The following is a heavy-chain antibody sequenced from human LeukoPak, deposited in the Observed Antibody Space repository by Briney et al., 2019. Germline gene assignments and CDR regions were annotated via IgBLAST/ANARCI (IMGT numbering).Heavy chain of an antibody. D-gene: IGHD6-19*01. J-gene: IGHJ4*02. CDR1: GFTFSSYA. CDR2: ISYDGSNK. V-gene: IGHV3-30-3*01. CDR3: ARNSDSGWYLEALDY. Sequence: QTGGSLRLSCAASGFTFSSYAMRWVRQAPGKGLEWVAVISYDGSNKYYADSVKGRFTISRDNSKNTLYLQMNSLRAEDTAVYYCARNSDSGWYLEALDYWGQGTLVTVSS.